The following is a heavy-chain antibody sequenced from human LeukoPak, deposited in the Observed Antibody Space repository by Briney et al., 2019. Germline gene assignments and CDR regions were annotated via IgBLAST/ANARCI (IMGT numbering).Heavy chain of an antibody. Sequence: ASVKVSCKASGYTFTGYYMHWVRQAPGQGLEWMGWINPNSGGTNYAQKFQGRVTMTRDTSISTAYMELSRLRSDDTAVYYCARDLGYYYDSSGYWGQGTLVTVSS. J-gene: IGHJ4*02. CDR2: INPNSGGT. CDR1: GYTFTGYY. CDR3: ARDLGYYYDSSGY. D-gene: IGHD3-22*01. V-gene: IGHV1-2*02.